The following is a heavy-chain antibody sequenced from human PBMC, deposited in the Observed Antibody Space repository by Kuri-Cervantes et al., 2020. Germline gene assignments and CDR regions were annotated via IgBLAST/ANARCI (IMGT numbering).Heavy chain of an antibody. CDR2: MNPNSGNT. CDR1: GYTFTSYD. Sequence: ASVKVSCKASGYTFTSYDINWVRQATGQGLEWMGWMNPNSGNTGYAQKFQGRVTMTRNTSISTAYMELSSLRAEDTAVYYCAKDRGGAVAAPRYFQHWGQGTLVTVSS. CDR3: AKDRGGAVAAPRYFQH. D-gene: IGHD6-19*01. J-gene: IGHJ1*01. V-gene: IGHV1-8*01.